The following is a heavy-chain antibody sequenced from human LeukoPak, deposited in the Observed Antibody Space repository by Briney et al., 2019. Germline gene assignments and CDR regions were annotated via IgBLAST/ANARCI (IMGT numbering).Heavy chain of an antibody. CDR1: GFTFSSYS. V-gene: IGHV3-21*01. J-gene: IGHJ3*02. Sequence: GGSLRLSCAASGFTFSSYSMNWVRQAPGKGLEWVSSISSSSSYIYYADSVKGRFTISRDNSKNTLYLQMNRLRTEDTAVYYCAKKWSGDYDSSGVNDAFDIWGQGTMVTVS. D-gene: IGHD3-22*01. CDR3: AKKWSGDYDSSGVNDAFDI. CDR2: ISSSSSYI.